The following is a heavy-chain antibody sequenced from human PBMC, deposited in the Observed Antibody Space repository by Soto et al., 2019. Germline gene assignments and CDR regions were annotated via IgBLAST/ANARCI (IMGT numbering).Heavy chain of an antibody. CDR3: ARLITMVRGVRDYFDY. CDR1: GGSISNHY. CDR2: IYYSGNT. V-gene: IGHV4-59*11. Sequence: PSETLSLTCTVSGGSISNHYWSWIRQPPGKGLEWIGNIYYSGNTNYNPSLKSRVTISVDTSKNQFSLKLTSVTAADTAVYYCARLITMVRGVRDYFDYWGQGTLVTVSS. J-gene: IGHJ4*02. D-gene: IGHD3-10*01.